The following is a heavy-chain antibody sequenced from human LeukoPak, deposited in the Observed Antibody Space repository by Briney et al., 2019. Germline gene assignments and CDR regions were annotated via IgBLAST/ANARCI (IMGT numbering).Heavy chain of an antibody. CDR3: ATRRVDSSGWQFDY. J-gene: IGHJ4*02. CDR2: IYSGGST. D-gene: IGHD6-19*01. CDR1: GFTVSSNY. V-gene: IGHV3-53*01. Sequence: SGGSLRLSCAASGFTVSSNYMSWVRQAPGKGLEWVSVIYSGGSTYYADSVKGRFTNSRDNSKNTLYLQMNSLRAEDTAVYYCATRRVDSSGWQFDYWGQGTLVTVSS.